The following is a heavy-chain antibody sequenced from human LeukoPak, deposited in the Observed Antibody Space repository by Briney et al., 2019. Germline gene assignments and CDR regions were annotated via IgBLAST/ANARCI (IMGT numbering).Heavy chain of an antibody. V-gene: IGHV6-1*01. CDR1: GDRVFSSSAA. Sequence: SQTLSLTCAISGDRVFSSSAAWSWIRQSPSRGLEWLGRTYYRSKWYNDYAVSVKSRITINPDTSKNQFSLQLNSVTPEDTAVYYCAREGSEGYLFDYWGQGTLVTVSS. CDR3: AREGSEGYLFDY. J-gene: IGHJ4*02. D-gene: IGHD1-1*01. CDR2: TYYRSKWYN.